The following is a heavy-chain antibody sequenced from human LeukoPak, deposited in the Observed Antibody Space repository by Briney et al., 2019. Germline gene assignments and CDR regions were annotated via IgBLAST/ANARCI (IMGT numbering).Heavy chain of an antibody. D-gene: IGHD2-15*01. CDR1: GFTFSNAW. CDR3: TTAVVVVAATEFDY. J-gene: IGHJ4*02. Sequence: PGGSLRLSCAASGFTFSNAWMSWVRQAPGKGLEWVGRIKSKTDGGTTDYAAPVKGRFTISRDDSKNTLYLQMNSLKTEDTAVYYCTTAVVVVAATEFDYWGQGILVTDSS. CDR2: IKSKTDGGTT. V-gene: IGHV3-15*01.